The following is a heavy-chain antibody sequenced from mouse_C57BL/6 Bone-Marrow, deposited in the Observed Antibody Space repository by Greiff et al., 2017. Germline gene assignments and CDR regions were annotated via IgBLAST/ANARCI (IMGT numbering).Heavy chain of an antibody. V-gene: IGHV1-64*01. CDR3: AYDYDGAMDY. Sequence: QVQLQQPGAELVKPRASVKLSCKASGYTFTSYWMHWVKQRPGQGLEWIGMIHPNSGSTNYNEKFKSKATLTVDKSSSTAYMQLSSLTSEDSAVYYCAYDYDGAMDYWGQGTSVTVSS. CDR1: GYTFTSYW. CDR2: IHPNSGST. D-gene: IGHD2-4*01. J-gene: IGHJ4*01.